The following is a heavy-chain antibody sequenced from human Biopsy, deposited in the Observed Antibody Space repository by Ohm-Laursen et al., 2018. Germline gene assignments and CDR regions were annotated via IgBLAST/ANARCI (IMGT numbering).Heavy chain of an antibody. CDR3: VAYPSSGFFENNDDFAMDV. V-gene: IGHV1-69*13. CDR1: GGAFTNYA. D-gene: IGHD6-19*01. CDR2: IITVSETA. Sequence: ASVKVSCKASGGAFTNYAINWVRQAPGHGLGWMGGIITVSETAGYAERFQGRATITADVTTTTAYMDLSGLRSEDTAVYYCVAYPSSGFFENNDDFAMDVWGQGTTVIVSS. J-gene: IGHJ6*02.